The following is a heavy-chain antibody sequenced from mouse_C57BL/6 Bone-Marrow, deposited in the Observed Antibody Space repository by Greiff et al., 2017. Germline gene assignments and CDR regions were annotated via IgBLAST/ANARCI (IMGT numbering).Heavy chain of an antibody. CDR1: GFTFTDYY. Sequence: EVKVIESGGGLVQPGGSLSLSCAASGFTFTDYYMSWVRQPPGQALEWLGFIRPKANGYTTEYSASVKGRFTISRDNSQSILYLQMDAPGAEDSATYYGARWDGSFAYWGQGTLVTVSA. D-gene: IGHD1-1*01. CDR2: IRPKANGYTT. J-gene: IGHJ3*01. CDR3: ARWDGSFAY. V-gene: IGHV7-3*01.